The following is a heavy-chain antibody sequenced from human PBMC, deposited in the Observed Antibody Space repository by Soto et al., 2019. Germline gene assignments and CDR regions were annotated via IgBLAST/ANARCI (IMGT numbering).Heavy chain of an antibody. CDR3: AKDARSNWNTGHSNDAVAV. D-gene: IGHD1-1*01. Sequence: EVQLLESGGGLVQPGGSLRLSCAASGFTFSSYAMSWVRQAPGKGLEWVSAISGSGASTYYADSVKGRFTISRENSENTLDVQMNSLRAEDTALYYCAKDARSNWNTGHSNDAVAVWGQGTMVTVSS. J-gene: IGHJ3*01. CDR2: ISGSGAST. CDR1: GFTFSSYA. V-gene: IGHV3-23*01.